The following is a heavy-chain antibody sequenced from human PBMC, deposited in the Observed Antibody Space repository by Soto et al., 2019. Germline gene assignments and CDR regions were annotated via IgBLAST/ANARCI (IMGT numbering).Heavy chain of an antibody. CDR1: GFTFSTSY. CDR2: IKQDGSEK. V-gene: IGHV3-7*01. J-gene: IGHJ4*02. D-gene: IGHD4-4*01. Sequence: GGSLRLSCAASGFTFSTSYMAWVRQAPGKGLEWVANIKQDGSEKDYLDSVKGRFTISRDNAKNSLFLQMDSLRAEDSAVYYCAREKAVHNYVQEFDYWGLGTLVTVSS. CDR3: AREKAVHNYVQEFDY.